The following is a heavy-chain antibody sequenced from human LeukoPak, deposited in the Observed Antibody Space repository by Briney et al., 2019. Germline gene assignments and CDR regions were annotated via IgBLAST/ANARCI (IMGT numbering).Heavy chain of an antibody. J-gene: IGHJ4*02. CDR1: GFTFSNYW. Sequence: PGGSLRLSCVASGFTFSNYWMSWVRQAPGKGLEWVASIKHDGGETYYVDPVKGRFTISRDDAKNTVYLQMNSLRDEDTAVYYCTRSGIYSSAWSDYWGQGILVAVSS. D-gene: IGHD6-19*01. V-gene: IGHV3-7*01. CDR2: IKHDGGET. CDR3: TRSGIYSSAWSDY.